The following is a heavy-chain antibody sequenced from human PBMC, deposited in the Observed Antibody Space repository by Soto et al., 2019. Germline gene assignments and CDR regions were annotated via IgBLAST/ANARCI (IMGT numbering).Heavy chain of an antibody. D-gene: IGHD6-13*01. Sequence: PGGSLRLSCAASGFTFSSYAMSWVRQAPGKGLEWVSAISGSGGSTYYADSVKGRFTISRDNSKNTPYLQMNSLRAEDTAVYYCAKDPYSSSWYGRSREYWGLGALVAVS. CDR1: GFTFSSYA. CDR2: ISGSGGST. CDR3: AKDPYSSSWYGRSREY. J-gene: IGHJ4*02. V-gene: IGHV3-23*01.